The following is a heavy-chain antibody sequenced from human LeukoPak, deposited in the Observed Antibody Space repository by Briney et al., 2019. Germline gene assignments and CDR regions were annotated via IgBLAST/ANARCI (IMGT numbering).Heavy chain of an antibody. J-gene: IGHJ6*02. Sequence: GGSLRLSCAASGFTFSSHWMHWVRQAPGKGLVWVSRINSDGSSTSYADSVKGRFTISRDNAKNTLYLQMNSLRAEDTAVYYCARVAGYSSSWPYYYYYGMDVWGQGTTVTVSS. V-gene: IGHV3-74*01. CDR3: ARVAGYSSSWPYYYYYGMDV. CDR1: GFTFSSHW. D-gene: IGHD6-13*01. CDR2: INSDGSST.